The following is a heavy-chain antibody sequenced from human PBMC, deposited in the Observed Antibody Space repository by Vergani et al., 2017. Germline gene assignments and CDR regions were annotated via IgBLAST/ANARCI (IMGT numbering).Heavy chain of an antibody. CDR2: ISYDGSNK. J-gene: IGHJ4*02. D-gene: IGHD1-1*01. V-gene: IGHV3-30*18. Sequence: QVQLVESGGGVVQPGRSLRLSCAASGFTFSSYGMHWVRQAPGKGLEWVAVISYDGSNKYYADSVKGRFTISRDNSKNTLYLQMNSLRAEDTAVYYCAKDELEGQDYWGRGTLVTVSS. CDR1: GFTFSSYG. CDR3: AKDELEGQDY.